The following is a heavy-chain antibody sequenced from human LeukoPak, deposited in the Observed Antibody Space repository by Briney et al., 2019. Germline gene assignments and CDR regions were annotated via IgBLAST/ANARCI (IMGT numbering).Heavy chain of an antibody. J-gene: IGHJ4*02. CDR1: GYTFTSYY. CDR2: INPSGGST. Sequence: GASVKVSCKASGYTFTSYYMHWVRQAPGQGLEWMGIINPSGGSTSYAQKFQGRVTMTRDMSTSTVYMELSSLRSEDTAVYYCARSEGVYGYGYWGQGTLVTVSS. D-gene: IGHD2-8*01. V-gene: IGHV1-46*01. CDR3: ARSEGVYGYGY.